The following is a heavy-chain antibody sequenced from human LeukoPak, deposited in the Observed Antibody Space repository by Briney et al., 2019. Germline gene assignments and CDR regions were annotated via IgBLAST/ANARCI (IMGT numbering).Heavy chain of an antibody. D-gene: IGHD1/OR15-1a*01. CDR1: GFTVGSNY. Sequence: GGSLRLSCAASGFTVGSNYMSWVRQAPGKGLEWVSVIYSGGSTYYADSVKGRFTISRDNSKNTLYLQMNSLRAEDTAVYYCARETGGNWNRIDYWGQGTLVTVSS. CDR2: IYSGGST. V-gene: IGHV3-53*01. J-gene: IGHJ4*02. CDR3: ARETGGNWNRIDY.